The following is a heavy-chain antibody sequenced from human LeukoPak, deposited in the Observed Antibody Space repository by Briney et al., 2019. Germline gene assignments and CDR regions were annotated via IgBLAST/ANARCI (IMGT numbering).Heavy chain of an antibody. CDR2: INSDGSTT. J-gene: IGHJ4*02. V-gene: IGHV3-74*01. CDR1: GFTFSSYW. Sequence: GGSLRLSCAASGFTFSSYWMHWVRQVPGKGLVWVSRINSDGSTTSYADSVKGRFTISRDNSKNTLYLQMNSLRAEDTALYYCAARSGISPYYIDYWGQGTLVTVSS. CDR3: AARSGISPYYIDY. D-gene: IGHD1-26*01.